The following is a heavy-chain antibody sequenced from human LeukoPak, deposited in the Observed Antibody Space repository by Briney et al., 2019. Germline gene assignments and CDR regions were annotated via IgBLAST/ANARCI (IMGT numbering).Heavy chain of an antibody. CDR1: GESFSGYY. CDR2: INHSGST. CDR3: ARGGLSVFDY. J-gene: IGHJ4*02. Sequence: PSETLSLTCAVYGESFSGYYWSWIRQPPGKGLEWIGEINHSGSTNYNPSLKSRVTISVDTSKNQFSLKLSSVTAADTAVYYCARGGLSVFDYWGQGTLVTVSS. V-gene: IGHV4-34*01.